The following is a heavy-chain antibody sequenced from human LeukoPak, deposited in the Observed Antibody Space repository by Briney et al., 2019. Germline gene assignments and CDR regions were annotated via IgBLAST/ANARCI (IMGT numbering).Heavy chain of an antibody. CDR3: ARDATTHTIGWYDDAFDI. Sequence: GGSLRLSCAASGFSFSSYEMNWVRQAPGKGLEWVSYISASGTTIYYADSVKGRLPIYRENAKNSLYPQKNSLSAEVTAVYYCARDATTHTIGWYDDAFDIWGHGTMVTVSS. D-gene: IGHD6-19*01. J-gene: IGHJ3*02. CDR2: ISASGTTI. V-gene: IGHV3-48*03. CDR1: GFSFSSYE.